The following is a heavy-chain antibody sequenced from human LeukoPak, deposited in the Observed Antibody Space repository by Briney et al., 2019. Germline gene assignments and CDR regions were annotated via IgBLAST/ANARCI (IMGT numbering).Heavy chain of an antibody. V-gene: IGHV4-38-2*02. D-gene: IGHD2-8*01. CDR3: AGTLIANCTNGVCYGNFDY. J-gene: IGHJ4*02. CDR2: IYHSGST. Sequence: PSETLSLTCTVSGYSISSGYYLGWIRQPPGKGLEWIGSIYHSGSTYYNPSLKSRVTISVDTSKNQFSLKLSSVTAADTAVYYCAGTLIANCTNGVCYGNFDYWGQGTLVTVSS. CDR1: GYSISSGYY.